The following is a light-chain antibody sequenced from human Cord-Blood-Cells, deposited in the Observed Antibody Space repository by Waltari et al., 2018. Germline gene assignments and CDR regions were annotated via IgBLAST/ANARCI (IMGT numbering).Light chain of an antibody. CDR2: EGS. J-gene: IGLJ2*01. CDR1: SSDVGSYNL. Sequence: QSALTQPASVSGSPGQSITISCTGTSSDVGSYNLVSWYQQHPGKAPKLMIYEGSKWPSGVSNRFSGSKSGNTASLTISGLQAEDEADYYCCSYAGSSTLFGGGTKLTVL. CDR3: CSYAGSSTL. V-gene: IGLV2-23*01.